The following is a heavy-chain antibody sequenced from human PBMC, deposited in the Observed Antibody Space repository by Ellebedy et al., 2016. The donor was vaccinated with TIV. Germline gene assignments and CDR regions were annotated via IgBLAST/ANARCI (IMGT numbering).Heavy chain of an antibody. V-gene: IGHV4-4*02. Sequence: MPGGSLRLSCGVSGGSINSDNYWSWVRQSPGRGLEWIGEVYHSGHTNYNPSLRSRVSITVDKSKSQFSLILRSMTAADTAVYYCARDWTRGGGYFASLFDPWGQGTPVTVSS. CDR2: VYHSGHT. D-gene: IGHD2/OR15-2a*01. J-gene: IGHJ5*02. CDR1: GGSINSDNY. CDR3: ARDWTRGGGYFASLFDP.